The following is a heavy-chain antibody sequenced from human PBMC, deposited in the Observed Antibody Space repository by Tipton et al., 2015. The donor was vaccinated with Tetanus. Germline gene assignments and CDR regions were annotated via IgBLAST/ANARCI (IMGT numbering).Heavy chain of an antibody. D-gene: IGHD2-15*01. V-gene: IGHV3-33*01. CDR2: SWYDGTDK. J-gene: IGHJ4*02. CDR3: AREADCSGGSCFSGDFDT. Sequence: SLRLSCAASGFIFSSYGIHWVRQAPGKGLEWLAVSWYDGTDKYYADSVKGRFTISRNNSKNTLYLQMNSRRAGDTALYYCAREADCSGGSCFSGDFDTWGQGTQVPVSS. CDR1: GFIFSSYG.